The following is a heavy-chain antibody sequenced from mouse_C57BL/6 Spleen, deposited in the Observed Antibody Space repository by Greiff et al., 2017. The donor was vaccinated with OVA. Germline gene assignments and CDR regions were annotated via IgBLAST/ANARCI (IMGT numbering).Heavy chain of an antibody. D-gene: IGHD1-1*01. V-gene: IGHV1-61*01. Sequence: QVQLQQPGAELVRPGSSVKLSCKASGYTFTSYWMDWVKQRPGQGLEWIGNIYPSDSETHYNQKFTDKATFTVDKSYSTAYMHLSSLTSEDCAVDCCARPYYHGSLYYFEYWGQGTTLTVSS. CDR2: IYPSDSET. J-gene: IGHJ2*01. CDR3: ARPYYHGSLYYFEY. CDR1: GYTFTSYW.